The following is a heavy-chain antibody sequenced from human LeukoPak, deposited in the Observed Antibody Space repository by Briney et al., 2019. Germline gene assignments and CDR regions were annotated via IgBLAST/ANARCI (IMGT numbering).Heavy chain of an antibody. Sequence: SETLSLTCTVSGGSISSYYWSWIRQPPGKGLEWIGYIYYSGGTNYNPSLKSRVTISVDTSRNQFSLKLSSVTAADTAVYYCARYSFGDYANYYYGMDVWGQGTTVTVSS. CDR3: ARYSFGDYANYYYGMDV. J-gene: IGHJ6*02. D-gene: IGHD4-17*01. CDR1: GGSISSYY. V-gene: IGHV4-59*08. CDR2: IYYSGGT.